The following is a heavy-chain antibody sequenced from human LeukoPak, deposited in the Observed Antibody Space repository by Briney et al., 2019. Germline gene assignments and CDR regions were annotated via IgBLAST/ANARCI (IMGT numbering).Heavy chain of an antibody. V-gene: IGHV4-34*01. Sequence: SETLSLTCAVYGGSFSGYYWSWIRQPPGKGLEWIGEINHSGSTNYNPSLKSRVTISVDTSKNQFSLKLSSVTAADTAVYYCARVRHEGPSFDYWGQGTLVTVSS. CDR2: INHSGST. J-gene: IGHJ4*02. D-gene: IGHD4-17*01. CDR3: ARVRHEGPSFDY. CDR1: GGSFSGYY.